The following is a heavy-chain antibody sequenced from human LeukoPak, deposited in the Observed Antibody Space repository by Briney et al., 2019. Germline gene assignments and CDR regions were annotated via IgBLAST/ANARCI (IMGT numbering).Heavy chain of an antibody. V-gene: IGHV1-46*01. CDR2: INPSGGST. Sequence: ASVKVSCKASGYTFTSYYMHWVRQAPGQGLEWMGIINPSGGSTSYAQKFQGRVTMTRDTSTSTVYMELSSLRSEDTAVYYCARAAVQLWLEQGFDYWGQGTLVTVSS. D-gene: IGHD5-18*01. J-gene: IGHJ4*02. CDR3: ARAAVQLWLEQGFDY. CDR1: GYTFTSYY.